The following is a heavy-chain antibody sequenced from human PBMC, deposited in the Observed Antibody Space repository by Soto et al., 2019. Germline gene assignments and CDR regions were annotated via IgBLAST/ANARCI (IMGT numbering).Heavy chain of an antibody. CDR2: VNPSGGHT. CDR3: ARGGHVVVVTAALDF. Sequence: QVQLVQSGAEVKKPGTSVKVSCKASGDTFTDYYIHWVRQAPGQGLEWMGTVNPSGGHTTYAQHFLGRMTMTRDSSTSTLYMELTSLTSEDTAVYYCARGGHVVVVTAALDFWGQGTLVTVSS. D-gene: IGHD2-21*02. V-gene: IGHV1-46*01. J-gene: IGHJ4*02. CDR1: GDTFTDYY.